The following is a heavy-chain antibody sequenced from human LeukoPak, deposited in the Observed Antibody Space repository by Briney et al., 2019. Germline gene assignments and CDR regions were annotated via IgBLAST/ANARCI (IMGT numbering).Heavy chain of an antibody. CDR3: ARDYTVRYYYDSSGYFSDAFDI. J-gene: IGHJ3*02. CDR2: INTNTGNP. D-gene: IGHD3-22*01. V-gene: IGHV7-4-1*02. Sequence: ASVKVSCKASGYTFTSYAMNWVRQAPGQGLEWMGWINTNTGNPTYAQGFTGRFVFSLDTSVSTAYLQISSLKAEDTAVYYCARDYTVRYYYDSSGYFSDAFDIWGQGTMVTVSS. CDR1: GYTFTSYA.